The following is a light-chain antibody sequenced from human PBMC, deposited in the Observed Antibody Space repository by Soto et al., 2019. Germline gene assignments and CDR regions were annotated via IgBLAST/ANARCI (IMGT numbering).Light chain of an antibody. V-gene: IGKV1-39*01. Sequence: DIQMTQSPSSLSASVGDRVTITCRASRSISSYLNWYQQKPGKAPILLIYAASSLQSGVPSRFSGSGSGTEFTLTISSLQPEDFATYYCQQSYSLPPTWTFGQGTKV. CDR1: RSISSY. J-gene: IGKJ1*01. CDR3: QQSYSLPPTWT. CDR2: AAS.